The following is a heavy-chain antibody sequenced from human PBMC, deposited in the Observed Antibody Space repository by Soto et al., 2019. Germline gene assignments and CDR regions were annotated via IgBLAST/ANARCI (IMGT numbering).Heavy chain of an antibody. J-gene: IGHJ6*02. CDR3: ARRDPYYYYGMDV. V-gene: IGHV4-39*01. CDR1: GGSISSSSYY. Sequence: SETLSLTCTVSGGSISSSSYYWGWIRQPPGKGLEWIGSIYYSGSTYYNPSLKSRVTISVDTSKNQFSLKLSSVTAADTAVYYCARRDPYYYYGMDVWGQGTTVTVSS. CDR2: IYYSGST.